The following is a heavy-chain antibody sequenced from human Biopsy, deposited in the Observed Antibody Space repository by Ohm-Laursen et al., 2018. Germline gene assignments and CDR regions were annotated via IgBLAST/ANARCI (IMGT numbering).Heavy chain of an antibody. CDR2: IYSSGGS. Sequence: SETLSLTCSVSGGSTNDYFWSWIRQPAGETLEWIGRIYSSGGSSYNPSLKGRISMSMDTSNNQFSLTLTSVTAADTAVYYCARTPGKAVAGRFLDLWGRGTLVTVSS. V-gene: IGHV4-4*07. J-gene: IGHJ2*01. CDR1: GGSTNDYF. D-gene: IGHD6-19*01. CDR3: ARTPGKAVAGRFLDL.